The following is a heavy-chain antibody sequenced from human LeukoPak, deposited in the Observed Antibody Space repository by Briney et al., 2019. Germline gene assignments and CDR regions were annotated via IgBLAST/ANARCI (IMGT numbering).Heavy chain of an antibody. V-gene: IGHV3-48*02. Sequence: PGGSLRLSCAASGFTFSSSNMNWVRQAPGKGLEWVSYISSSSSTKYYADSVKGRFTISRDNAKNSLYLQMSSLRDEDTAVYYCARLTTLQAGYWGQGTLVTVSA. D-gene: IGHD4-11*01. J-gene: IGHJ4*02. CDR3: ARLTTLQAGY. CDR1: GFTFSSSN. CDR2: ISSSSSTK.